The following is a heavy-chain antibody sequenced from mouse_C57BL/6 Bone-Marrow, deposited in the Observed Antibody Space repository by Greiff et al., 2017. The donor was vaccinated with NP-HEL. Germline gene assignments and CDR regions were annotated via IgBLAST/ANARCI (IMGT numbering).Heavy chain of an antibody. CDR2: ITHSGET. V-gene: IGHV12-3*01. J-gene: IGHJ1*03. CDR3: AGDYDGYWYFDV. CDR1: GFPITSGYY. D-gene: IGHD2-3*01. Sequence: QVRLKESGPGLVKPSQSLFLTCSITGFPITSGYYWIWIRQSPGKPLEWMGYITHSGETFYNPSLQSPISITRETSKNQFFLQLNSVTTEDTAMYYCAGDYDGYWYFDVWGTGTTVTVSS.